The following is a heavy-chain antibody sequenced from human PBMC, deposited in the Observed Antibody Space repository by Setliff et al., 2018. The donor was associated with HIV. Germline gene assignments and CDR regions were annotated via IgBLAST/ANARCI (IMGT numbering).Heavy chain of an antibody. J-gene: IGHJ4*02. Sequence: ASVKVSCKVSGYTLTELSIHWVRQAFGKGLEWMGGFDPEDGETMYAQKFQGRVIMTEDTSTDTAYMELSGLTSEDAAVYYCATRTRWIQLSSDGIFDYWGQGTPVTVSS. CDR2: FDPEDGET. V-gene: IGHV1-24*01. D-gene: IGHD5-18*01. CDR1: GYTLTELS. CDR3: ATRTRWIQLSSDGIFDY.